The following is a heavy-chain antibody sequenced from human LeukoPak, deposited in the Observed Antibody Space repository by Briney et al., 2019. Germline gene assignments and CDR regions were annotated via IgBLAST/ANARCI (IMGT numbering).Heavy chain of an antibody. V-gene: IGHV1-69*05. Sequence: SVKVSCKASGGTFSSYAISWVRQAPGQGLEWMGGIIPIFGTANYAQKFQGRVTITTDESTSTAYMELSSLRSEDTAVYCCARGVVTGGYYYYMDVWGKGTTVTVSS. CDR1: GGTFSSYA. J-gene: IGHJ6*03. CDR3: ARGVVTGGYYYYMDV. CDR2: IIPIFGTA. D-gene: IGHD3-3*01.